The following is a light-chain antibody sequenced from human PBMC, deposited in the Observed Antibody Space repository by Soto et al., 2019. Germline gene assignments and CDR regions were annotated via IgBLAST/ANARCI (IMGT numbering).Light chain of an antibody. J-gene: IGLJ1*01. CDR1: SRDVGGFDS. CDR2: DVR. CDR3: NSYTTSSPPSYV. Sequence: QSALTQPASVSGSLGQSITISCTGTSRDVGGFDSVSWFQQHPGKAPKLIISDVRDRPSGVSNRFSGSKSGNTASLTISALQADDEADYFCNSYTTSSPPSYVFGTGTKLTAL. V-gene: IGLV2-14*01.